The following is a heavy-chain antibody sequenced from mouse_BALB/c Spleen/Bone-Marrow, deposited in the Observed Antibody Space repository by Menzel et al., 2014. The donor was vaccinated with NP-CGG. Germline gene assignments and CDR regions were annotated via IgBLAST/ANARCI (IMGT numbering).Heavy chain of an antibody. CDR1: GYTFTSYY. J-gene: IGHJ1*01. CDR2: INPSNGGT. V-gene: IGHV1S81*02. D-gene: IGHD2-1*01. CDR3: TRSYYGNYIDV. Sequence: SGAELVKPGASVKLSCKASGYTFTSYYMYWEKQRPGQGLEWIGEINPSNGGTNFNEKFKSKATLTVDKSSSTAYMQLSGRTSEDSAFYYGTRSYYGNYIDVWGAGTTANLPS.